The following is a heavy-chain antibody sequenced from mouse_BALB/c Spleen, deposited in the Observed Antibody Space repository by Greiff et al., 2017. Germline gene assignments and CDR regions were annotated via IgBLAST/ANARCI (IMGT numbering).Heavy chain of an antibody. J-gene: IGHJ3*01. CDR3: ARWGNYGGFAY. CDR2: ISSGGGST. D-gene: IGHD2-1*01. Sequence: EVQLVESGGGLVKPGGSLKLSCAASGFAFSSYDMSWVRQTPEKRLEWVAYISSGGGSTYYPDTVKGRFTISRDNAKNTLYLQMSSLKSEDTAMYYCARWGNYGGFAYWGQGTLVTVSA. CDR1: GFAFSSYD. V-gene: IGHV5-12-1*01.